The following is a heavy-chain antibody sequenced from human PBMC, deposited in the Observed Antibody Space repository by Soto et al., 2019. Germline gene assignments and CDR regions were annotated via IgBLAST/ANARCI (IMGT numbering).Heavy chain of an antibody. D-gene: IGHD3-10*01. J-gene: IGHJ4*02. Sequence: QVQLVESGGGVVQPGRSLRLSCAASGFPFSSYHMHWVRQAPGKGLAWVAVIWFDGTNKYYADSVKGRFTISRDNSKNTLYLQMNSLRAEDTAVYYCARNIKFDGDRIYWGQGTLVTVSS. CDR1: GFPFSSYH. CDR3: ARNIKFDGDRIY. CDR2: IWFDGTNK. V-gene: IGHV3-33*01.